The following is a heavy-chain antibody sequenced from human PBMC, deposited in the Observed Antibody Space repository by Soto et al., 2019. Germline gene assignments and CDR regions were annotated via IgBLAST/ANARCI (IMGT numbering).Heavy chain of an antibody. D-gene: IGHD2-15*01. V-gene: IGHV4-39*01. CDR3: ARLRFRGGDFDY. J-gene: IGHJ4*02. CDR2: VYYTETT. CDR1: GGAISGSTYY. Sequence: QLQLQESGPGLVKPSETLSLTCTVSGGAISGSTYYWGWIRQYPGKGLEWVANVYYTETTAYNPSLKSRLTISVDTSKNQFSLKVKSVTAADTAIYYCARLRFRGGDFDYWGQGTLVTVSS.